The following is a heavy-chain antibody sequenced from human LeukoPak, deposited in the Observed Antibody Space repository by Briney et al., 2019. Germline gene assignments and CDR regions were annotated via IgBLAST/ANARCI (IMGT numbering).Heavy chain of an antibody. D-gene: IGHD1-7*01. Sequence: ASVKVSCKASGYTFTSYYMHWVRQAPGQGLEWMGIINPSGGSTSYAQKFQGRVTMTRDTSTNTVYMELSSLRAEDTAIYYCAREDDWNYEDYWGQGTLVTVSS. CDR3: AREDDWNYEDY. V-gene: IGHV1-46*01. CDR2: INPSGGST. J-gene: IGHJ4*02. CDR1: GYTFTSYY.